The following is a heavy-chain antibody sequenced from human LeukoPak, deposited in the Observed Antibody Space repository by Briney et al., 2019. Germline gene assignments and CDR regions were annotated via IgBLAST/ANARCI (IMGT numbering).Heavy chain of an antibody. Sequence: PSETLSLTCTVSGGSISSYYWSWIRQPPGKGLEWSGYIYYSGSTNYNPSLKSRVTISVDTSKNQFSLKLSSVTAADTAVYYCARDNYYGSGSYYNVGLDYWGQGTLVTVSS. D-gene: IGHD3-10*01. CDR1: GGSISSYY. CDR2: IYYSGST. V-gene: IGHV4-59*01. J-gene: IGHJ4*02. CDR3: ARDNYYGSGSYYNVGLDY.